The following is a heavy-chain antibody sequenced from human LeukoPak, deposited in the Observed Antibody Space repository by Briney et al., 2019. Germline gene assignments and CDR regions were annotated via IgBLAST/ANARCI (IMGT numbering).Heavy chain of an antibody. CDR2: ISSSSSYI. CDR1: GFTFSSYS. CDR3: ARDMGPMKSYYYMDV. D-gene: IGHD3-10*01. Sequence: GGSLRLSCAASGFTFSSYSMNWVRQAPGKGLERVSSISSSSSYIYYADSVKGRFTISRDNAKNSLYLQMNSLRAEDTAVYYCARDMGPMKSYYYMDVWGKGTTVTVSS. V-gene: IGHV3-21*01. J-gene: IGHJ6*03.